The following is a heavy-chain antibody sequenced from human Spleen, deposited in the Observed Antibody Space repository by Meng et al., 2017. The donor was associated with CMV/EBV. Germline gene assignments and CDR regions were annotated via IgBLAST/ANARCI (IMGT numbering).Heavy chain of an antibody. CDR2: ISAYNGNT. D-gene: IGHD6-13*01. CDR3: ARGIWEYSSDY. V-gene: IGHV1-18*01. CDR1: GYTFTSYG. J-gene: IGHJ4*02. Sequence: SCKASGYTFTSYGISWVRQAPGQGLEWMGWISAYNGNTNYAQKLQGRVTMTRDTSIRTAYMQLSRLRSDDTAVYYCARGIWEYSSDYWGQGTLVTVSS.